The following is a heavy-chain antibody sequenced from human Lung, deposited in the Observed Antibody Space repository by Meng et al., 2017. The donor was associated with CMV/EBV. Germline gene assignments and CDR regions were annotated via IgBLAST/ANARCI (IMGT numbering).Heavy chain of an antibody. Sequence: VQLVQSGAEVKRAGAAVKISCQASGYSFSGFYLNWARQAPGHGLEWLGRVNPISDDTHLAQKFEGRITVTRGATINTAFMELTRLRPDDTAVYYCAKSSDNGWSSWGPGTLVTISS. CDR2: VNPISDDT. J-gene: IGHJ4*01. D-gene: IGHD6-19*01. CDR1: GYSFSGFY. CDR3: AKSSDNGWSS. V-gene: IGHV1-2*06.